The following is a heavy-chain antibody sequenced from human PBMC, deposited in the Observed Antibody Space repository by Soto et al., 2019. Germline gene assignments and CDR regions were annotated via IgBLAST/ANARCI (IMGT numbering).Heavy chain of an antibody. D-gene: IGHD3-3*01. CDR2: IDWNRATT. CDR3: VKDVGSRHYDFTNFDS. Sequence: EVQLLESGGGVVQPGGSLRLSCIASGFIFDDYAIHWVRQVPGKGLEWVSCIDWNRATTGYADSVKGRFTLSRDNARNSVLLQMNSLRPEDTALYYCVKDVGSRHYDFTNFDSWGQGTLVTVSS. V-gene: IGHV3-9*01. CDR1: GFIFDDYA. J-gene: IGHJ4*02.